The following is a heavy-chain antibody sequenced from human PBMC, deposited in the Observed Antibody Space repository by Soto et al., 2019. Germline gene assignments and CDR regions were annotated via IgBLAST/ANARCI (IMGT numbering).Heavy chain of an antibody. CDR1: GYTFTGYA. D-gene: IGHD3-10*01. V-gene: IGHV1-3*01. J-gene: IGHJ5*02. Sequence: GASVKVSCKASGYTFTGYAMHWVRQAPGQRLEWMGWINAGNGNTKYSQKFQGRVIITRDTSATTAYLEVDSLRSEDTAIYYCARVAPSGGSVPRFDPWGQGTLVTVSS. CDR2: INAGNGNT. CDR3: ARVAPSGGSVPRFDP.